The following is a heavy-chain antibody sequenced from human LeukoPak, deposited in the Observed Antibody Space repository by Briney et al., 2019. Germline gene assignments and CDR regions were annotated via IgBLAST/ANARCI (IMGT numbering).Heavy chain of an antibody. CDR2: TIPFLGTA. V-gene: IGHV1-69*13. CDR3: ARAFAYCTTTKCLDYFYYMDV. CDR1: GGSFSNYG. J-gene: IGHJ6*03. Sequence: SVRVSCKFSGGSFSNYGINWVRQAPGQGLEWMGGTIPFLGTATYAQRFQGRVTITAAESTSTTYMELSSLRSEDTAVYYCARAFAYCTTTKCLDYFYYMDVWGRGTAVTVSS. D-gene: IGHD2-2*01.